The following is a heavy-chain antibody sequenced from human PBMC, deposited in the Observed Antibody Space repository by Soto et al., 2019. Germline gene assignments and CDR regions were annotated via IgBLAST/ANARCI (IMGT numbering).Heavy chain of an antibody. V-gene: IGHV3-30-3*01. CDR3: ARDADASSGWGPYYYYYGMDV. CDR2: ISYDGSNK. Sequence: GGSLRLSCAASGFTFSSYAMHWVRQAPGKGLEWVAVISYDGSNKYYADSVKGRFTISRDNSKNTLYLQMNSLRAEDTAVYYCARDADASSGWGPYYYYYGMDVWGQGTTVTVSS. D-gene: IGHD6-19*01. J-gene: IGHJ6*02. CDR1: GFTFSSYA.